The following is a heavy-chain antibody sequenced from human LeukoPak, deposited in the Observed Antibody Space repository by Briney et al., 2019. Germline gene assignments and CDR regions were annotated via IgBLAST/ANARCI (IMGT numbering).Heavy chain of an antibody. CDR3: ARVGAGYSSGWSRGRGYNWFDP. J-gene: IGHJ5*02. CDR2: INHSGST. V-gene: IGHV4-34*01. Sequence: SETLSLTCAVYGGSFSGYYWSWIRQPPGKGLEWIGEINHSGSTNYNPSLKSRVTISVDTSKNQFSLKLSSVTAADTAVYYCARVGAGYSSGWSRGRGYNWFDPWGQGTLVTVSS. D-gene: IGHD6-19*01. CDR1: GGSFSGYY.